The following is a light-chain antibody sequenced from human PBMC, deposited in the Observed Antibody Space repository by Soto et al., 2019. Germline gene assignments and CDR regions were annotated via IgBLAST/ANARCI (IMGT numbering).Light chain of an antibody. CDR3: QQYSSRST. Sequence: DIHMTQSPSTLPASVGDRVTITCRASQSISNWLAWYQHKPGKAPNLLIYDASSLQSGVPSRFSGSGFGTEFTLTISSLQPGDFATYYCQQYSSRSTFGQGTKVDI. V-gene: IGKV1-5*01. CDR2: DAS. CDR1: QSISNW. J-gene: IGKJ1*01.